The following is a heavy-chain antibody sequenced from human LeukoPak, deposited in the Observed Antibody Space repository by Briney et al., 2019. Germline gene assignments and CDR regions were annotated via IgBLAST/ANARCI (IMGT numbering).Heavy chain of an antibody. CDR1: GFTFGSYA. Sequence: PGGSLRLSCAASGFTFGSYAMTWVRQAPGKGLEWVSSISDSGVNTYYADSVKGRSTISRDNSKHTLYLQMNSLRAEDTAVYYCAKSFFPGGSSFTFDSWGQETLVTVSS. D-gene: IGHD3-10*01. V-gene: IGHV3-23*01. CDR2: ISDSGVNT. J-gene: IGHJ3*02. CDR3: AKSFFPGGSSFTFDS.